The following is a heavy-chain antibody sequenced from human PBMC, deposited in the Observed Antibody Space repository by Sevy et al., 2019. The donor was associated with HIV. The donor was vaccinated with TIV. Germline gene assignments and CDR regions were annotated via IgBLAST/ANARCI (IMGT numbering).Heavy chain of an antibody. Sequence: SETLSLTCSVSGGSISSYFWSWIRQPPGKGLEWIGNIYYTGNTDYNPSLKSRVTMSLDTSKNHFSLRLSSVTAADTSAYYCARDLAARPRVFDYWGQGSLVTVSS. D-gene: IGHD6-6*01. V-gene: IGHV4-59*01. CDR1: GGSISSYF. CDR3: ARDLAARPRVFDY. CDR2: IYYTGNT. J-gene: IGHJ4*02.